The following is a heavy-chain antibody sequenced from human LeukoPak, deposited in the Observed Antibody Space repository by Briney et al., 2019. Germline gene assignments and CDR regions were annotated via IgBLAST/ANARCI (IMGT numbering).Heavy chain of an antibody. CDR3: ARRPILTGYYKYAFDI. CDR1: GAPISSSSYY. Sequence: SETLSLTCTVSGAPISSSSYYWGWIRQPPGKGLEWIGSIYYSGSTYYNPSLKSRVTISVGTSKNQFSLKLSSVTAADTAVYYCARRPILTGYYKYAFDIWGQGTMVTVSS. J-gene: IGHJ3*02. CDR2: IYYSGST. V-gene: IGHV4-39*01. D-gene: IGHD3-9*01.